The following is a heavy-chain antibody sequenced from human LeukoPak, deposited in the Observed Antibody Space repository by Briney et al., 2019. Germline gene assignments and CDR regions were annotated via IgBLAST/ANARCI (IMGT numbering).Heavy chain of an antibody. V-gene: IGHV3-23*01. D-gene: IGHD4-17*01. CDR2: ISGSGGST. CDR3: AKIKGGDYDLIHFDY. Sequence: PGGSLRLSCAASGFTFSSYAMSWVRQAPGKGLEWVSAISGSGGSTYYADSVKGRFTISRDNSKNTLYLQMNSLRAEDTAVYYCAKIKGGDYDLIHFDYWGQGTLVTVSS. CDR1: GFTFSSYA. J-gene: IGHJ4*02.